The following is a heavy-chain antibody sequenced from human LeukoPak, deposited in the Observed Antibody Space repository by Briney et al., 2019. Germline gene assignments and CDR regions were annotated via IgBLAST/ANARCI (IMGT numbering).Heavy chain of an antibody. J-gene: IGHJ4*02. D-gene: IGHD2-2*01. CDR1: GYTFTGYY. CDR2: INPNSGGT. V-gene: IGHV1-2*02. CDR3: ARANALYCSSTSCLFDY. Sequence: WASVKVSCKASGYTFTGYYMHWVRQAPGQGLEWMAWINPNSGGTYYAQNFHDRITMPRDTSISTAYMELSRLRSDDTAIYYCARANALYCSSTSCLFDYWGQGTLVTVSS.